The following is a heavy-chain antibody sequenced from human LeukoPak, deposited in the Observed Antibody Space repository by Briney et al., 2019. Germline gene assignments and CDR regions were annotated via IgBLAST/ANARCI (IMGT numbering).Heavy chain of an antibody. CDR1: GFTFGNYA. D-gene: IGHD3-9*01. CDR3: AKWGDYDVLTGYYVSDY. CDR2: ITGSGGNT. Sequence: GASLRLSCAASGFTFGNYAMSWVCQAPGKGLEWVSAITGSGGNTYYADSVKGRFTISRDNSKNTVFLQMNSLRAEDTAVYYCAKWGDYDVLTGYYVSDYWGQGTLVTVSS. J-gene: IGHJ4*02. V-gene: IGHV3-23*01.